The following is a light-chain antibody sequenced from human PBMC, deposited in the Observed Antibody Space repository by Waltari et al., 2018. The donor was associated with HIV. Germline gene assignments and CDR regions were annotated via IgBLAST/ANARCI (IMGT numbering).Light chain of an antibody. Sequence: QSVLTQPPSASGTPGQRVSIPCSGSSSTIGTRTVNWFKQIPGRAPTRLIYNNNQRPSGVPDRFSGSKSGTSASLAISGLQSEDEADYYCAAWDDRMNGFYVFGTGTKVTVL. CDR3: AAWDDRMNGFYV. CDR2: NNN. J-gene: IGLJ1*01. CDR1: SSTIGTRT. V-gene: IGLV1-44*01.